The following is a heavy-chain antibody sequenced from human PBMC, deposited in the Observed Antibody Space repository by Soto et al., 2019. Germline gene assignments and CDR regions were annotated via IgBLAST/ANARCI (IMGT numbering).Heavy chain of an antibody. CDR1: GYSFTSYW. CDR3: ARSREYSFGYKSPFDD. V-gene: IGHV5-51*01. Sequence: PGESLKISCKGSGYSFTSYWIGWVRQMPGKGLEWMGIIYPGDSDTRYSPSFQGQVTISADKSISTAYLQWSSLKASDTAMYYCARSREYSFGYKSPFDDWGQGTTVTVSS. J-gene: IGHJ3*01. D-gene: IGHD5-18*01. CDR2: IYPGDSDT.